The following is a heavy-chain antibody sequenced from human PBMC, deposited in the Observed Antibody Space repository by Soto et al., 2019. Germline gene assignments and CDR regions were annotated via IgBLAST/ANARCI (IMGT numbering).Heavy chain of an antibody. CDR2: IYMSGTT. V-gene: IGHV4-4*07. CDR1: GGSISSHY. D-gene: IGHD3-10*01. J-gene: IGHJ5*02. CDR3: ARGGGFGASTTWVDP. Sequence: QVHLQESGPGLVKPSETLSLTCTVSGGSISSHYWTWIRQPAGKGLEWIGRIYMSGTTDYNPSLMSRLTMSVDTSKNQFSLNLSSLTAADTAMYYCARGGGFGASTTWVDPWGQGILVTVSS.